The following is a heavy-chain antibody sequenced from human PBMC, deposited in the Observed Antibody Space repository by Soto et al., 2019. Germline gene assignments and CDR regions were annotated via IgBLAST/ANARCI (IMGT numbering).Heavy chain of an antibody. V-gene: IGHV3-23*01. D-gene: IGHD2-15*01. Sequence: EVQLLESGGGVVQPGGSLRLSCAASGFSFSSNAMTWVRQAPGQGLEWVSTIGSGGTTYYADSVKGRFTISRDNSKNTQSLQMNSLRVEDTGVYYCAKLGFCSGGTCHLDYYNGVDVWGQGTTVTVS. J-gene: IGHJ6*02. CDR3: AKLGFCSGGTCHLDYYNGVDV. CDR1: GFSFSSNA. CDR2: IGSGGTT.